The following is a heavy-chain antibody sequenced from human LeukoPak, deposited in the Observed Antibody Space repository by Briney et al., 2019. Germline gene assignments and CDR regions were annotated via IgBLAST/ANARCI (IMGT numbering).Heavy chain of an antibody. D-gene: IGHD4/OR15-4a*01. V-gene: IGHV3-23*01. Sequence: GGSLRLSCAASGFTFSRYAISWVRQAPGKGLEWVSSIGGSDGRTYYAKSVMGRFTISRDNSKNTLSLQMNSLRVEDTAVYFCADPPNADYWGQGTLVTVSS. CDR1: GFTFSRYA. CDR2: IGGSDGRT. CDR3: ADPPNADY. J-gene: IGHJ4*02.